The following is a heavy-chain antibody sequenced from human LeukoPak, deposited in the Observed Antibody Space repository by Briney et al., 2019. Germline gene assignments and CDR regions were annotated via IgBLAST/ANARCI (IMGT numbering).Heavy chain of an antibody. CDR1: GYTFTRYD. J-gene: IGHJ4*02. Sequence: ASVKVSCKASGYTFTRYDINWVRQATGQGLEWMGWINLKSGNTGSSQKFQGRVTITRDTSINTAYMELSSLRPEDTGVYYCARVDGSPDSWGQGTLVTVSS. CDR3: ARVDGSPDS. CDR2: INLKSGNT. V-gene: IGHV1-8*03. D-gene: IGHD2-15*01.